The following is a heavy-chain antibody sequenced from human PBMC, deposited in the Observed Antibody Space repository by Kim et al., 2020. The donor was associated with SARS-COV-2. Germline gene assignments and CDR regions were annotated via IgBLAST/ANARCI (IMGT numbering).Heavy chain of an antibody. CDR1: GFTFSSYA. J-gene: IGHJ5*02. CDR2: ISGSGGST. D-gene: IGHD4-17*01. CDR3: ASATWDYGVYGWFDP. Sequence: GGSLRLSCAASGFTFSSYAMSWVRQAPGKGLEWVSAISGSGGSTYYADSVKGRFTISRDNSKNTLYLQMNSLRAEDTAVYYCASATWDYGVYGWFDPWGQGTLVTVSS. V-gene: IGHV3-23*01.